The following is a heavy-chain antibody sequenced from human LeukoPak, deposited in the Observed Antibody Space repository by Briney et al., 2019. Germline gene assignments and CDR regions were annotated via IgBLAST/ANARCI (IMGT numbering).Heavy chain of an antibody. V-gene: IGHV3-21*01. J-gene: IGHJ4*02. CDR2: IGRDSSYV. Sequence: PGGSLRLSCVASGFSFSTHNMNWVRQAPGQGLEWVSSIGRDSSYVYYADSLKGRFTISRDDAKNSLYLQMNNLRAEGTAVYYCASHFAHWGSHLFGYWGQGTLVTVSS. CDR3: ASHFAHWGSHLFGY. CDR1: GFSFSTHN. D-gene: IGHD7-27*01.